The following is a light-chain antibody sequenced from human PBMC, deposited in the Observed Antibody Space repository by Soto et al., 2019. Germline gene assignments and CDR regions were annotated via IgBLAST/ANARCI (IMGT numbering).Light chain of an antibody. V-gene: IGLV2-18*02. Sequence: QSALTQPPSVSGSPGQSVTISCTGTSSDVGSYNRVSWYQQPPGTAPKLMIYEVSNRPSGVPDRFSGSKSGNTASLTISGLQAKDEADYYCCSYTSSSTYFFGTGTKVTVL. J-gene: IGLJ1*01. CDR3: CSYTSSSTYF. CDR1: SSDVGSYNR. CDR2: EVS.